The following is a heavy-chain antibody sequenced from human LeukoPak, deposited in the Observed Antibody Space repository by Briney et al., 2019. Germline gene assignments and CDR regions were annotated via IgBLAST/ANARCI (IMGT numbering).Heavy chain of an antibody. CDR1: GFSFSSFG. Sequence: GGSLRLSCAASGFSFSSFGMHWVRQAPGKGLEWVAFIRYDETNKFYADSVKGRFTISRDNSNNTLYLQMNSLRAEDSAVYHCAKSQRGYRSSTSCYGDYWGQGTLVTVSS. J-gene: IGHJ4*02. CDR3: AKSQRGYRSSTSCYGDY. D-gene: IGHD2-2*03. V-gene: IGHV3-30*02. CDR2: IRYDETNK.